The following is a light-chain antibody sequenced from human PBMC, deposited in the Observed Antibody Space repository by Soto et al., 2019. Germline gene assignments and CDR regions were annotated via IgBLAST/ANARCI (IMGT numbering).Light chain of an antibody. CDR3: QQFNTYPRT. Sequence: DIHMAQSPPSLSASVGDRVTITCRASHNIVTYLNWYQQKAGKAPKLLIFAASTLQSGVPSRFSGSGSGTDFSLTISSLQPEDFAIYYCQQFNTYPRTFGQGTTVELK. CDR1: HNIVTY. V-gene: IGKV1-9*01. J-gene: IGKJ1*01. CDR2: AAS.